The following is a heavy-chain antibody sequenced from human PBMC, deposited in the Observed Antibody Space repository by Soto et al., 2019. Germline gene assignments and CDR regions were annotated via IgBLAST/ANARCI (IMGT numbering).Heavy chain of an antibody. V-gene: IGHV3-23*01. D-gene: IGHD5-18*01. CDR1: GFTFSSYA. CDR3: AKGSDTAMVNGYYFDY. CDR2: ISGSGGST. Sequence: GGSLRLSCAASGFTFSSYAMSWVRQAPGQGLEWVSAISGSGGSTYYADSVKGRFTISRDNSKNTLYLQMNSLRAEDTAVYYCAKGSDTAMVNGYYFDYWGQGTLVTVSS. J-gene: IGHJ4*02.